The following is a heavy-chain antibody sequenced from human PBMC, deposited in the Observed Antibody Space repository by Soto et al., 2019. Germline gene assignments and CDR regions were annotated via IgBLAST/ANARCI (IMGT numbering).Heavy chain of an antibody. CDR2: IYTSGTT. CDR3: AREDYYDTGYYVV. V-gene: IGHV4-4*07. J-gene: IGHJ4*02. Sequence: SETLSLTCTVSGRSMSGYYWSWIRQPAGERLEWIGRIYTSGTTDFNPSLKGRVTMSVDTSKNQFSLKLTSVTAADTALYYCAREDYYDTGYYVVWGQGTQVTVSS. CDR1: GRSMSGYY. D-gene: IGHD3-9*01.